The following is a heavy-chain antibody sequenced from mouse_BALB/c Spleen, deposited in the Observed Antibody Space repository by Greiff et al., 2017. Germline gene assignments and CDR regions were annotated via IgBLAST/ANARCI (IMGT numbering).Heavy chain of an antibody. CDR1: GFAFSSYD. CDR3: ARHPGTAFDY. Sequence: EVKVVESGGGLVKPGGSLKLSCAASGFAFSSYDMSWVRQTPEKRLEWVAYISSGGGSTYYPDTVKGRFTISRDNAKNTLYLQMSSLKSEDTAMYYCARHPGTAFDYWGQGTTLTVSS. J-gene: IGHJ2*01. V-gene: IGHV5-12-1*01. CDR2: ISSGGGST. D-gene: IGHD4-1*01.